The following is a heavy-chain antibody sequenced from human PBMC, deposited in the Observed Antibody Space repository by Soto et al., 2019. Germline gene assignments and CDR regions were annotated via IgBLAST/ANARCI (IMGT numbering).Heavy chain of an antibody. CDR1: GYSFTSYW. CDR2: IYPGDSDT. J-gene: IGHJ4*02. V-gene: IGHV5-51*01. CDR3: ARGGTAMGPEPKFDY. Sequence: PGESLKISCKGSGYSFTSYWIGWVRQMPGKGLEWMGIIYPGDSDTRYSPSFQGQVTISADKSISTAYLQWSSLKASDTAMYYCARGGTAMGPEPKFDYWGQGTLVTVSS. D-gene: IGHD5-18*01.